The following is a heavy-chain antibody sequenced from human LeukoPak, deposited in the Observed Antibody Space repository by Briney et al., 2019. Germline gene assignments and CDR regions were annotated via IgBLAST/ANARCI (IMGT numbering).Heavy chain of an antibody. Sequence: SETLSLTCTVSGGSISSSSYYWGWIRQPPGKGLEWIGSIYCSGSTYYNPSLKSRVTISVDTSKNQFSLKLSSVTAADTAVYYCARHAGYCSGGSCYPREIDYWGQGTLVTVSS. D-gene: IGHD2-15*01. J-gene: IGHJ4*02. CDR2: IYCSGST. V-gene: IGHV4-39*01. CDR3: ARHAGYCSGGSCYPREIDY. CDR1: GGSISSSSYY.